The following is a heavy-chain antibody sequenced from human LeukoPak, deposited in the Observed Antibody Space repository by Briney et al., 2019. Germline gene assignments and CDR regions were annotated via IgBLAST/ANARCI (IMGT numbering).Heavy chain of an antibody. J-gene: IGHJ4*02. CDR1: GFTFSSYG. V-gene: IGHV3-30*18. CDR3: AKGSGATPFDY. Sequence: GGSLRLSCAASGFTFSSYGMHWVRQAPGKGLEWVAVISYDGSNKYYADSVKGRFTISRDNSKNTLYLQMNSLRAEDTAVYYCAKGSGATPFDYWGQGTLVTVSS. CDR2: ISYDGSNK. D-gene: IGHD1-26*01.